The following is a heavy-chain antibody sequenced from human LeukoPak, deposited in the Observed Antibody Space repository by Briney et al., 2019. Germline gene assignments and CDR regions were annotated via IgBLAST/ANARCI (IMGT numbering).Heavy chain of an antibody. J-gene: IGHJ4*02. Sequence: SETLSLTCTVSGGSISSSSYYWGWIRQPPGKGLEWIGSIYHSGSTYYNPSLKSRVTISVDTSKNQFSLKLSSVTAADTAVYYCARENTQNYGEVQNWGQGTLVTVSS. CDR2: IYHSGST. V-gene: IGHV4-39*07. CDR3: ARENTQNYGEVQN. CDR1: GGSISSSSYY. D-gene: IGHD4-17*01.